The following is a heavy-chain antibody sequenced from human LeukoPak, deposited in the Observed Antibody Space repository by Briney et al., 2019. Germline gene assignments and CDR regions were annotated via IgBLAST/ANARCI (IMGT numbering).Heavy chain of an antibody. D-gene: IGHD2-15*01. CDR3: ASAGYCSGGSCYSFDY. V-gene: IGHV1-69*05. Sequence: GSSVKLSCKASGGTFSSYAISWVRHAPGQGLEWMGGIIPIFGTANYAKKFQGTVTINTDESTRTAYMELSSLRSEDTAVYYCASAGYCSGGSCYSFDYWGQGTLVTVSS. CDR2: IIPIFGTA. CDR1: GGTFSSYA. J-gene: IGHJ4*02.